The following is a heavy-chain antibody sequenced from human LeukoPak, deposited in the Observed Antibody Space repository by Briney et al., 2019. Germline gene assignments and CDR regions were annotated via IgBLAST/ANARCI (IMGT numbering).Heavy chain of an antibody. CDR1: GLRFSSYG. CDR3: ASGPLGWSDY. D-gene: IGHD1-26*01. J-gene: IGHJ4*02. CDR2: IRSSGTT. V-gene: IGHV3-48*02. Sequence: PGGSLRLSCAASGLRFSSYGMNWVRQAPGKGLEWTSFIRSSGTTSYADSVKGRFTISRDNGKNSLYLQMNSLRDEDTAVYYCASGPLGWSDYWGQGALVTVSS.